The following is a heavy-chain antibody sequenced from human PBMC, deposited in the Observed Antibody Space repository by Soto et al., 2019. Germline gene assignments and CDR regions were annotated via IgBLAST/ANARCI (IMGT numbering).Heavy chain of an antibody. CDR1: GYTFTSHD. Sequence: ASVKVSCKASGYTFTSHDINWVPQATGQGLEWMGWLNPNSGNTGYAQKFQGRVTMTRNISISTAYMELSSLRSEDTAVYYCARDADYYDSSVRFEPWGQGTMVTVSS. V-gene: IGHV1-8*01. J-gene: IGHJ5*02. D-gene: IGHD3-22*01. CDR2: LNPNSGNT. CDR3: ARDADYYDSSVRFEP.